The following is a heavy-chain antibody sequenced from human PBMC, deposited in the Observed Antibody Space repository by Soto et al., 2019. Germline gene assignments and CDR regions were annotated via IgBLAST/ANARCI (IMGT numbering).Heavy chain of an antibody. CDR3: ARGDREDIEEVVGVRPGEYSMDV. CDR1: EFTFRIFA. J-gene: IGHJ6*02. D-gene: IGHD1-26*01. V-gene: IGHV3-30-3*01. Sequence: QVHLVESGGGVVQPGSSLRLSCAASEFTFRIFAMHWLRQSPGKGLEWVAVISYDGSRKADSVKGRFTVYRDNSWNTLYLQMNSLRAEDTAIYYCARGDREDIEEVVGVRPGEYSMDVWCQGTTVTVSS. CDR2: ISYDGSRK.